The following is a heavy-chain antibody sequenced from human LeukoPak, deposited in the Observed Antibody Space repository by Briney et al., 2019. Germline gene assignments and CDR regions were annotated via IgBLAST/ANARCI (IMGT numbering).Heavy chain of an antibody. CDR1: GVSINSHY. Sequence: SETLSLTCTVSGVSINSHYWSWIRQPPGKGLEWIGFIYDSGSANYKSSLKSRVTMTVDTSKNQFSLKLSSVTAADTAAYYCARVLQNYYHMDVWGKGTTVTVSS. V-gene: IGHV4-59*11. D-gene: IGHD3-3*01. J-gene: IGHJ6*03. CDR2: IYDSGSA. CDR3: ARVLQNYYHMDV.